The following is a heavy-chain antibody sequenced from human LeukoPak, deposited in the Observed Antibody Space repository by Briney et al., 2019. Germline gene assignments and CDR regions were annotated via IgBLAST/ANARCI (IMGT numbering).Heavy chain of an antibody. Sequence: GGSLRLSCAASGFTFSNYWMHWVRQAPGKGLVWVSRIKGDGSHTIYADSVKGRFTISRDNAKNTLYLQMKSPRAEDTAVYYCVRDWDHFDFDSWGLGTLVTVSS. D-gene: IGHD3-9*01. CDR3: VRDWDHFDFDS. CDR1: GFTFSNYW. CDR2: IKGDGSHT. J-gene: IGHJ5*01. V-gene: IGHV3-74*01.